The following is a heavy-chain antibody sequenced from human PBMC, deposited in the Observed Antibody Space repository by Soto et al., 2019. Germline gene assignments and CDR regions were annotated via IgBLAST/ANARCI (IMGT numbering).Heavy chain of an antibody. V-gene: IGHV4-39*01. Sequence: SETLSLTCTVSGASISSSDYYWGWVRQTPGKGLDWIGNIYYSGTTYYNPSLKSRVTISVDTSKNQFSLKLNSVTAADTAVYYCARLLVPASRNTDFDYWGQGTLVTVSS. J-gene: IGHJ4*02. CDR1: GASISSSDYY. CDR2: IYYSGTT. D-gene: IGHD2-21*02. CDR3: ARLLVPASRNTDFDY.